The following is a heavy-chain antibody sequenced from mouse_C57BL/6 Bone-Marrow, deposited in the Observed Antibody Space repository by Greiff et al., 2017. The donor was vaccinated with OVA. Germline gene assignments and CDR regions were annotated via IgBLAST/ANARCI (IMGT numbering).Heavy chain of an antibody. V-gene: IGHV14-1*01. Sequence: EVQLQQSGAELVRPGASVKLSCTASGFNIKDYYMHWVKQRPEQGLEWIGRIDPEDGDTEYAPQFQGKATMTADTSSNTAYLQLSSLTSDDTAVYYCTTEVVAPYWYFDVWGTGTTVTVSS. CDR1: GFNIKDYY. J-gene: IGHJ1*03. CDR2: IDPEDGDT. CDR3: TTEVVAPYWYFDV. D-gene: IGHD1-1*01.